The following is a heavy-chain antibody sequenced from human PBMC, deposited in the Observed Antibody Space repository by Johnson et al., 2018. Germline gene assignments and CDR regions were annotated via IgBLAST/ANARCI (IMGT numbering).Heavy chain of an antibody. J-gene: IGHJ6*02. CDR3: ARDAEDGVVATTPRAGMDV. CDR1: EFTFSNYG. CDR2: IWYDGSNR. D-gene: IGHD5-12*01. Sequence: QVQLVQSGGGVVQPGRSLRLSCVASEFTFSNYGMHWVRQAPGKGLAWVEVIWYDGSNRDYADYVKGRFTISRDNSKNTLYLQMNSLRAEDTAVYYCARDAEDGVVATTPRAGMDVWGQGTTVTVSS. V-gene: IGHV3-33*01.